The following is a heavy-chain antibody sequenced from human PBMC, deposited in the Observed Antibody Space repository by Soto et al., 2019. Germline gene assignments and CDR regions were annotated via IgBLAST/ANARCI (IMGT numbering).Heavy chain of an antibody. CDR2: ISAGGNTK. D-gene: IGHD2-21*01. J-gene: IGHJ4*02. CDR1: GFTLSKIG. Sequence: QVQLVESGGGVVQPGPSLRLACAASGFTLSKIGMRWVRQAPGKGLEWVAVISAGGNTKYYADSVKGRFTISRDNSKNTLFLQMNSLRTEDTAVYYCAKESGGERYAAYFDLWGQGTLVTVSA. CDR3: AKESGGERYAAYFDL. V-gene: IGHV3-30*18.